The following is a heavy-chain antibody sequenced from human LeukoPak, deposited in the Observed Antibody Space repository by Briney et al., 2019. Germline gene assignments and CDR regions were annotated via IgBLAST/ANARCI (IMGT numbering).Heavy chain of an antibody. J-gene: IGHJ4*02. V-gene: IGHV3-48*04. CDR3: ARGDYCSSSTCYGGQFDF. CDR2: ITSRSSTK. Sequence: PGGSLRLSCAASGFTFSGYWMNWVRQAPGKGLEWVSYITSRSSTKHYADSLKGRFTISRDNAKNSLYLQMNNLRAEDTAVYYCARGDYCSSSTCYGGQFDFWGQGAPVTVSS. D-gene: IGHD2-2*01. CDR1: GFTFSGYW.